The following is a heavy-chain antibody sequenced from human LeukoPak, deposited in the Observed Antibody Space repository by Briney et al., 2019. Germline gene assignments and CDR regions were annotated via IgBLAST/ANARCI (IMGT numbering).Heavy chain of an antibody. V-gene: IGHV3-30-3*01. D-gene: IGHD1-7*01. CDR1: GFTFSSYA. Sequence: GGSLRLSCAASGFTFSSYAMHWVRQAPGKGLEWVAVISYDGSNKYYADSVKGRFTISRDNSKNTLYLQMNSLRAEDTAVYYCAREEPSNWNFDDAFDIWGQGTMVTVSS. CDR2: ISYDGSNK. CDR3: AREEPSNWNFDDAFDI. J-gene: IGHJ3*02.